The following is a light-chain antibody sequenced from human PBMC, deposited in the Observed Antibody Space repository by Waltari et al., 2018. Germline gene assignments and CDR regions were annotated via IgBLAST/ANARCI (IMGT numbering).Light chain of an antibody. J-gene: IGKJ1*01. CDR3: QQYNGWPRT. Sequence: EIVMTQSPATLSVSPGDRATLSCRASQSVSSNLAWYQQHPGQAPRLLIYAASTRATGVPARFRGSGSGTDFTLTISSLQSEDFAVYYCQQYNGWPRTFGQGTKVEI. CDR2: AAS. CDR1: QSVSSN. V-gene: IGKV3-15*01.